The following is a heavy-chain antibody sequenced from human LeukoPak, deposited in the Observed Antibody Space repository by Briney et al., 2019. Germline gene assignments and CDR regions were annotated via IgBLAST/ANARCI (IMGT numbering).Heavy chain of an antibody. CDR3: ARDGGSSGYSSFFDY. Sequence: PGGSLRLSCAASGFTFSSYSMNWVRQAPGKGLEWVSYISSSSSTIYYADSVKGRFTISRDNAKNSLYLQMNSLRAEDTAVYYCARDGGSSGYSSFFDYWGQGTLVTVSS. J-gene: IGHJ4*02. D-gene: IGHD3-22*01. CDR1: GFTFSSYS. V-gene: IGHV3-48*04. CDR2: ISSSSSTI.